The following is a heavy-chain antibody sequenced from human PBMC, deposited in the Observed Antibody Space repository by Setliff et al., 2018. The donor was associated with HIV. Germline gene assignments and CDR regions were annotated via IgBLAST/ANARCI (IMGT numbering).Heavy chain of an antibody. CDR3: ARAPELYSGSYDALDI. D-gene: IGHD1-26*01. CDR2: IIPIFGTA. V-gene: IGHV1-69*05. CDR1: GGTFSSYA. Sequence: SVKVSCKASGGTFSSYAISWVRQAPGQGLEWMGGIIPIFGTANYAQKFQGRVTITTDESTSTAYMELSSLRSEDTAVYYCARAPELYSGSYDALDIWGQGTMVTVS. J-gene: IGHJ3*02.